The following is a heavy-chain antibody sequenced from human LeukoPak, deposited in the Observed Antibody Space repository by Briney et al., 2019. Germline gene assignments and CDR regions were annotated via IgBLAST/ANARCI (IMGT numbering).Heavy chain of an antibody. V-gene: IGHV3-30*18. CDR2: ISYDGSNK. CDR1: GFTFSSYG. D-gene: IGHD5-18*01. J-gene: IGHJ4*02. Sequence: GGSLRLSCAASGFTFSSYGMHWVRQAPGKGLEWVAVISYDGSNKYYADSVKGRFTISRDNSKNTLYLQMNSLRAEDTAVYYCAKAYRYGSIDYWGQGTLVTVSS. CDR3: AKAYRYGSIDY.